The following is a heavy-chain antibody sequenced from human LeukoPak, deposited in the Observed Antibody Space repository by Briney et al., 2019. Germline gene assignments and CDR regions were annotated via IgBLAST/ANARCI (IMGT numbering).Heavy chain of an antibody. J-gene: IGHJ4*02. Sequence: GGSLRLSCAASGFTFSSYAMSWVRQAPGKGLEWVSAISGSGGSTYYADSVKGRFTISRDNSKNTLYLQMNSLRAEDTAVYYCVKASGMIVVVITEADYWGQGTLVTVSS. CDR3: VKASGMIVVVITEADY. V-gene: IGHV3-23*01. CDR1: GFTFSSYA. D-gene: IGHD3-22*01. CDR2: ISGSGGST.